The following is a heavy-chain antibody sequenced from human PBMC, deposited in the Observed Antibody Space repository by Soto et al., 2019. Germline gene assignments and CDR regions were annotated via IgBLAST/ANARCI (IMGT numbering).Heavy chain of an antibody. J-gene: IGHJ4*02. CDR3: ATLNWNNYFDS. D-gene: IGHD1-1*01. V-gene: IGHV4-59*01. Sequence: SETLSLTCTGSGGSIRSDSWSWIRQPPGKGLEWVGYIYYSGGTSYNPSLKSRVTISVDTSKNQFSLKLSSVTTADTAMYYCATLNWNNYFDSWGQGTLVTVSS. CDR2: IYYSGGT. CDR1: GGSIRSDS.